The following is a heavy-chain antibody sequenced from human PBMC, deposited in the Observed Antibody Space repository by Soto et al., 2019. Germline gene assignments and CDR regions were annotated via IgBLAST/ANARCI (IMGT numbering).Heavy chain of an antibody. D-gene: IGHD3-10*01. CDR3: ARRGSVHTFDY. Sequence: QLQLQESGPGLVKPSETLSLTCAVTGASITRGGFHWGWIRQSPGQGLEWIGSLYSGSTYYNPSLESRVTISAATSKNDFTLRLTSATAADTAVYYCARRGSVHTFDYWCQGTLVTVSS. CDR2: LYSGST. CDR1: GASITRGGFH. V-gene: IGHV4-39*02. J-gene: IGHJ4*02.